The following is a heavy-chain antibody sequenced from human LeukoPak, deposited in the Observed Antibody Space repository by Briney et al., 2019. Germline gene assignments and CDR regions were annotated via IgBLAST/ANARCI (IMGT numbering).Heavy chain of an antibody. CDR1: GFTFSNYA. Sequence: GGSLRLSCAASGFTFSNYAMSWVRLAPGKGLEWVSSISSSSSYIYYADSVKGRFTISRDNAKNSLYLQMNSLRAEDTAVYYCARDQYLAYCGGDCYSGQFDYWGQGILVTVSS. D-gene: IGHD2-21*02. CDR3: ARDQYLAYCGGDCYSGQFDY. V-gene: IGHV3-21*01. CDR2: ISSSSSYI. J-gene: IGHJ4*02.